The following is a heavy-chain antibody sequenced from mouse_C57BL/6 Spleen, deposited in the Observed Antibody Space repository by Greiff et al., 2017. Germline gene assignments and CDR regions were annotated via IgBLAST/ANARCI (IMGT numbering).Heavy chain of an antibody. CDR2: ISSGGDYI. CDR3: TSVTTNYAMDY. V-gene: IGHV5-9-1*02. Sequence: EVHLVESGEGLVKPGGSLKLSCAASGFTFSSYAMSWVRQTPEKRLEWVAYISSGGDYIYYVDTVKGRFTISRDNARNTLYLQMSSLKSEDTAMYYCTSVTTNYAMDYWGQGTSVTVSS. J-gene: IGHJ4*01. CDR1: GFTFSSYA. D-gene: IGHD1-1*01.